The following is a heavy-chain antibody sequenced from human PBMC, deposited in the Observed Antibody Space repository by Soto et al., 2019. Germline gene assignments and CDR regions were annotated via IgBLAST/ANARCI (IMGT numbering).Heavy chain of an antibody. J-gene: IGHJ4*02. D-gene: IGHD6-19*01. V-gene: IGHV3-48*02. Sequence: GGSLRLSCAASGVTFSTFSMNCVRQAPGRGLEGILYISGGGRPISYADSVKGRFTISRDNAKNSLYLQMDSLTDEDTAVYYCARDLGWAFDSWGQGTLVTVSS. CDR1: GVTFSTFS. CDR2: ISGGGRPI. CDR3: ARDLGWAFDS.